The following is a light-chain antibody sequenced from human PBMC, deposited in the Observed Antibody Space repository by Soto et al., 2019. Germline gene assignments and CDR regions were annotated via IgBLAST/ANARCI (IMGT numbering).Light chain of an antibody. Sequence: DIQMTQSPSSLSASVGDRVTITCRASQSISSYLNWYQHKPGKAPKLLIYAASNLQSGVPSRFSGSTSGTDFMLTISSLQPEDFATYYWQQSYSTPRTFGQGTRVDIK. J-gene: IGKJ1*01. CDR2: AAS. CDR1: QSISSY. CDR3: QQSYSTPRT. V-gene: IGKV1-39*01.